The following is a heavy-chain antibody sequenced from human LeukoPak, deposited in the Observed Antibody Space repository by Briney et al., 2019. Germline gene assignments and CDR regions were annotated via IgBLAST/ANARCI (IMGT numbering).Heavy chain of an antibody. D-gene: IGHD4-17*01. CDR1: GGSISSGYYY. J-gene: IGHJ2*01. Sequence: PSQSLSLTCAVSGGSISSGYYYWSWIRQPPGKGLESIGYIYYSGSTYYNPSLKSRVTISVDTSKNQFSLKLSSVTAADTAVYYCASRDTTSYWYFDLWGRGTLVTVSS. V-gene: IGHV4-30-4*01. CDR2: IYYSGST. CDR3: ASRDTTSYWYFDL.